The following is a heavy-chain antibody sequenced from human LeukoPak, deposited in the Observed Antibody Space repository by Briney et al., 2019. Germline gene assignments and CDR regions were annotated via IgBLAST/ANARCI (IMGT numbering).Heavy chain of an antibody. J-gene: IGHJ4*02. CDR2: ISSNGGST. CDR1: GFTFSSYA. CDR3: VKEYIAAAGYYFDY. V-gene: IGHV3-64D*06. Sequence: GGSLRLSCSASGFTFSSYAMHWVRQAPGKGLEYVSAISSNGGSTYYADSVKGRFIISRDNSKNTLYLQMSSLRVEDTAVYYCVKEYIAAAGYYFDYWGQGTLVTVSS. D-gene: IGHD6-13*01.